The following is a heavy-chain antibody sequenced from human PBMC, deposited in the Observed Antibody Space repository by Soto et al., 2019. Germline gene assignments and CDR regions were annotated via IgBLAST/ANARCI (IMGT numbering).Heavy chain of an antibody. Sequence: QVQLVQSGAAVQKPGSSVKVSCKASGGTFSSYAISWVRQAPGEGLEWMGGIIPIFGTANYAQNFQCCVTISADESTSTAYLGLSSLRTENTAVYYCARVPGIAVAGSVRFDPWGQVPLVTVSS. CDR3: ARVPGIAVAGSVRFDP. D-gene: IGHD6-19*01. CDR2: IIPIFGTA. CDR1: GGTFSSYA. V-gene: IGHV1-69*01. J-gene: IGHJ5*02.